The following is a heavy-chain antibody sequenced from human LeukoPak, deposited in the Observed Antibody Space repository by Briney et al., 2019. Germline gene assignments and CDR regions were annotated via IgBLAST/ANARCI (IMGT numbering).Heavy chain of an antibody. V-gene: IGHV1-18*01. D-gene: IGHD2-2*01. CDR2: ISAYNGNT. Sequence: ASVKVSCKASGHTFTSYGINWVRQAPGQGLEWMGWISAYNGNTNYAQKLQGRVTMTTDTSTSTAYMELRSLRSDDTAVYYCARAPDIVVVPAMYNWFDPWSQGTLVTVSS. J-gene: IGHJ5*02. CDR3: ARAPDIVVVPAMYNWFDP. CDR1: GHTFTSYG.